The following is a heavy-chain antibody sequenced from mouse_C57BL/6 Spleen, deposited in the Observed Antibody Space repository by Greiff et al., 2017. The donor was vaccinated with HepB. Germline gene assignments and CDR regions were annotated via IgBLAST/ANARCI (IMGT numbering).Heavy chain of an antibody. V-gene: IGHV1-50*01. D-gene: IGHD1-1*01. Sequence: QVQLQQPGAELVKPGASVKLSCKASGYTFTSYWMQWVKQRPGQGLEWIGEIDPSDSYTNYNQKFKGKATLTVDTSSSTAYMQLSSLTSEDSAVYYCARYDYGSTDYWGQGTTLTVSS. CDR2: IDPSDSYT. CDR1: GYTFTSYW. CDR3: ARYDYGSTDY. J-gene: IGHJ2*01.